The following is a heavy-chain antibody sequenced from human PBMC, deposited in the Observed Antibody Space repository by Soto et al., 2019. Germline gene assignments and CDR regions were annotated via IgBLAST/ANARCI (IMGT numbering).Heavy chain of an antibody. CDR2: ISYDGSNK. CDR3: AKVSGSGWRGSYFDY. CDR1: GFTFSSYG. J-gene: IGHJ4*02. D-gene: IGHD6-19*01. Sequence: GGSLRLSCAASGFTFSSYGMHWVRQAPGKGLEWVAVISYDGSNKYYADSVKGRFTISRDNSKNTLYLQMNSLRAEDTAVYYCAKVSGSGWRGSYFDYWGQGTLVTVSS. V-gene: IGHV3-30*18.